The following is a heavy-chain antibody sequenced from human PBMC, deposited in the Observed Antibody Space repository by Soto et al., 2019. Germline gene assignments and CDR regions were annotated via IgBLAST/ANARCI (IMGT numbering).Heavy chain of an antibody. J-gene: IGHJ6*03. V-gene: IGHV3-30*18. CDR1: GFTFSSYG. Sequence: GSLRLSCAASGFTFSSYGMHWVRQAPGKGLEWVAVISYDGSNKYYADSVKGRFTISRDNSKNTLYLQMNSLRAEDTAVYYCAKGVAAADGLYYYYYYYMDVWGKGTTVTVSS. D-gene: IGHD6-13*01. CDR2: ISYDGSNK. CDR3: AKGVAAADGLYYYYYYYMDV.